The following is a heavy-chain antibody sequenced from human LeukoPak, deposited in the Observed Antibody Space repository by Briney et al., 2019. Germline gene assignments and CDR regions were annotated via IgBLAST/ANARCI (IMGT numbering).Heavy chain of an antibody. CDR1: GFTLSTHW. CDR3: VREGTWTDFFDY. CDR2: IRQDESQN. D-gene: IGHD1-1*01. J-gene: IGHJ4*02. Sequence: GGSLRLSCAASGFTLSTHWMDWVRQAPGKGLEWVANIRQDESQNYYVDSVKGRFTISRDNAKNSLYLQMNSLRAEDTGVYYCVREGTWTDFFDYWGQGILVTVSS. V-gene: IGHV3-7*01.